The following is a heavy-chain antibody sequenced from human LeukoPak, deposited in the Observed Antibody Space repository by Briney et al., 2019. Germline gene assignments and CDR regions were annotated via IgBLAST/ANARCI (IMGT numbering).Heavy chain of an antibody. CDR1: GFTFSSYG. V-gene: IGHV3-30*02. CDR2: IRYDGSNK. D-gene: IGHD4-17*01. J-gene: IGHJ3*02. CDR3: ANLLTTVTTYFDAFDI. Sequence: QPGGSLRLSCAASGFTFSSYGMHWVRQAPGKGLEWVAFIRYDGSNKYYADSVKGRFTISRDNSKNTLYLQMNSLRAEDTAVYYCANLLTTVTTYFDAFDIWGQGTMVTVSS.